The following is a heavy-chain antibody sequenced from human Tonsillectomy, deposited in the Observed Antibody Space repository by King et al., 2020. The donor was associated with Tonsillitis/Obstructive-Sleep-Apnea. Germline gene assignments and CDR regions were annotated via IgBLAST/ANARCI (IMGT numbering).Heavy chain of an antibody. J-gene: IGHJ6*02. CDR1: GFTFSTYG. V-gene: IGHV3-23*04. CDR3: AKDHRGGRYCSGNSCPTFGMDV. CDR2: ISGSGNST. D-gene: IGHD2-15*01. Sequence: VQLVESGGGLVQPGGSLRLSCAASGFTFSTYGMSWVRQAPGKGPEWVSVISGSGNSTYYSDSVKGRFTISRDNSKNTLYLQMNSLRTEDTAVYYCAKDHRGGRYCSGNSCPTFGMDVWGPGTTVTASS.